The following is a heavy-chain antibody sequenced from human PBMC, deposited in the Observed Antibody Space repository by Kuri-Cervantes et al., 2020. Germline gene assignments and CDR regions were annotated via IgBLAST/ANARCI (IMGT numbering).Heavy chain of an antibody. Sequence: GESLKISCAASGFTFSPYGMHWVRQPPGKGLEWVAVVWSDGSSNYYEDSVKGRFTISRDNSKNMLYLQMNSLRAEDTAVYYCTRDWTFEVRLGGLDYWGQGTLVTVSS. CDR2: VWSDGSSN. CDR3: TRDWTFEVRLGGLDY. J-gene: IGHJ4*02. V-gene: IGHV3-33*01. D-gene: IGHD3-16*01. CDR1: GFTFSPYG.